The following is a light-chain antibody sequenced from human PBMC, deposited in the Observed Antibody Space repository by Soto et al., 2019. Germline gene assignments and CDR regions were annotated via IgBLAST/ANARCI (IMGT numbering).Light chain of an antibody. CDR3: QQYGSSLFT. CDR2: GTS. CDR1: QSVSSKY. Sequence: DIVLTQSPGTLSLSPRERATLSCRASQSVSSKYLAWYQQKPGQAPRVLIYGTSIRASGVPERFSGGGSGTDFTLTITRLEPEDFAVYYCQQYGSSLFTFGPGTKVDFK. J-gene: IGKJ3*01. V-gene: IGKV3-20*01.